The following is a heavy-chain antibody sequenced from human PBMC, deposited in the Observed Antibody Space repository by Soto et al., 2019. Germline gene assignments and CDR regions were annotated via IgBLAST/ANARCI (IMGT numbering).Heavy chain of an antibody. J-gene: IGHJ3*01. CDR1: GFTFSNYA. Sequence: EVHLVESGGGLVQPGGSLRVSCAASGFTFSNYAMNWVRQAPGKGLEWVSYISIGSGSIFYADSVKGRFTISRDDAKNSLYLQMNTLRAEDTAVYYCVSDDRWAFDFWGQGTMVTVSS. CDR3: VSDDRWAFDF. V-gene: IGHV3-48*01. CDR2: ISIGSGSI. D-gene: IGHD3-22*01.